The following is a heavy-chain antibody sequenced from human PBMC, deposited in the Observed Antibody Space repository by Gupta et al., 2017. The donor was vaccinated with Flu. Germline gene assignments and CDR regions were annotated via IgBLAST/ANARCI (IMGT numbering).Heavy chain of an antibody. D-gene: IGHD2-2*01. J-gene: IGHJ4*02. CDR2: RWNDGSNK. CDR3: ARDGAGFSTEYYFDY. CDR1: GFTFSSYG. Sequence: QVQLVESGGGVVQPGRYLRLSCAASGFTFSSYGLHWVRQAPGKGLEWVAVRWNDGSNKYYEDSVKGRFTSSRDNSKNTLYLQMNSLRAEDTAVYYCARDGAGFSTEYYFDYWGQGTLVTVSS. V-gene: IGHV3-33*01.